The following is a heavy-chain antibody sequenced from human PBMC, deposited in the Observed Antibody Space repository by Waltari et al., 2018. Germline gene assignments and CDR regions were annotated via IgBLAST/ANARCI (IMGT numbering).Heavy chain of an antibody. CDR2: IYHSGST. V-gene: IGHV4-38-2*01. CDR1: GYSISSGYY. Sequence: QVQLQESGPGLVKPSETLSLTCAVSGYSISSGYYWGWIRQPPGKGLEWIGSIYHSGSTYYNPSLKSRVTISVDTSKNQFSLKLSSVTAADTAVYYSARHGAGPHYFDYWGQGTLVTVSS. CDR3: ARHGAGPHYFDY. J-gene: IGHJ4*02. D-gene: IGHD6-19*01.